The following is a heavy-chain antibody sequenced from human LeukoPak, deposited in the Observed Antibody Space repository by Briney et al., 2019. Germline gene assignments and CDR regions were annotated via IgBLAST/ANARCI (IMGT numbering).Heavy chain of an antibody. CDR1: GGSISSGDYY. Sequence: PSQTLSLTCTVSGGSISSGDYYWSWIRQHPGKGLEWIGYIYYTGSTYYNPSLKSRVSISVDTSKNQFSLNLSSVTAADTAIYYCARHQGSGRKHYYGMDVWGQGTTLTVSS. CDR2: IYYTGST. V-gene: IGHV4-31*03. D-gene: IGHD1-26*01. CDR3: ARHQGSGRKHYYGMDV. J-gene: IGHJ6*02.